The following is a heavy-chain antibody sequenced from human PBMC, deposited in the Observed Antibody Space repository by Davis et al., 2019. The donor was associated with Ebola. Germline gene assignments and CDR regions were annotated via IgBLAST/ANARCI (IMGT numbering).Heavy chain of an antibody. CDR1: GGTFSGYA. CDR2: IIPILGIA. J-gene: IGHJ6*02. D-gene: IGHD6-6*01. Sequence: SVKVSCKASGGTFSGYAISWVRQAPGQGLEWMGRIIPILGIANYAQKFQGRVTITADKSTSTAYMELSSLRSEDTAVYYCARDGEQLVLHYYYYGMDVWGQGTTVTVSS. V-gene: IGHV1-69*04. CDR3: ARDGEQLVLHYYYYGMDV.